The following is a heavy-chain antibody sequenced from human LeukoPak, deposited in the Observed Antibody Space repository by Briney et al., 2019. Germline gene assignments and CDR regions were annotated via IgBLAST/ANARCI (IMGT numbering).Heavy chain of an antibody. V-gene: IGHV1-69*02. CDR3: AKGDTAMVGFDP. J-gene: IGHJ5*02. D-gene: IGHD5-18*01. Sequence: SVKVSCKASGGTFSSNTISWVRRAPGQGLEWMGRIIPILGIANYAQKFQGRVTITADKSTSTAYMELSSLRSEDTAVYYCAKGDTAMVGFDPWGQGTLVTVSS. CDR2: IIPILGIA. CDR1: GGTFSSNT.